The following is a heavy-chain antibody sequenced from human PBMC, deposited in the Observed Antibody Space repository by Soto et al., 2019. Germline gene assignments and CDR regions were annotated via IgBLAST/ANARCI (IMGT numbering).Heavy chain of an antibody. CDR2: INPDGSST. J-gene: IGHJ4*02. Sequence: QVQLVQSGAEVQKPGASVKLSCKASGYTFANYYMHWVRQAPGQGLEWMGIINPDGSSTMYAQKFRGRVIMTRDTSTSTVYLELRSLSSEDTAVYYCARERVTISLDYWGQGPLVTVSS. CDR1: GYTFANYY. D-gene: IGHD4-17*01. V-gene: IGHV1-46*01. CDR3: ARERVTISLDY.